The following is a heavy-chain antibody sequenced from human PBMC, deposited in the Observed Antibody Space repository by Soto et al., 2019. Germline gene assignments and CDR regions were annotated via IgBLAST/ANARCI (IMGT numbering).Heavy chain of an antibody. Sequence: QLRLQESGPGLVKPSGTLSLTCTVSGGSISTSVWWTWVRLPPGKGLQWIGEVFHDGNTNYNPSLQSRLSISVDKSTSQFSLRLNSVTAADTAAYYCARKAWTRLDYWGQGALVTVSS. CDR3: ARKAWTRLDY. D-gene: IGHD1-1*01. CDR1: GGSISTSVW. V-gene: IGHV4-4*02. J-gene: IGHJ4*02. CDR2: VFHDGNT.